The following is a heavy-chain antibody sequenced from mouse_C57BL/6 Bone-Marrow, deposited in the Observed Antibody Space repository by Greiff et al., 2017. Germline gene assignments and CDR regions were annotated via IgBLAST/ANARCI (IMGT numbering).Heavy chain of an antibody. CDR1: GYTFTGYW. CDR3: ARREGGNWEFAY. V-gene: IGHV1-9*01. D-gene: IGHD4-1*01. CDR2: ILPGSGST. Sequence: QVQLQQSGAELMKPGASVKLSCKATGYTFTGYWIEWVKQRPGHGLEWIGEILPGSGSTNYNEKFKGKATFTADTSSNTAYMQLSSLTTEDSAIYYCARREGGNWEFAYWGQGTLVTVSA. J-gene: IGHJ3*01.